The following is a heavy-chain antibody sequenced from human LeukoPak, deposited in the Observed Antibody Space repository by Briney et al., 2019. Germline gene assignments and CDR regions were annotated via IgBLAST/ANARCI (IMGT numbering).Heavy chain of an antibody. V-gene: IGHV4-59*08. CDR2: IYYSGSA. CDR3: ARSPHCGGDCYPYYFDY. CDR1: GGSISSYY. J-gene: IGHJ4*02. Sequence: SETLSLTCTVSGGSISSYYWSWIRQPPGKGLEWIGYIYYSGSANYNPSLKSRVTISVDTSKNQFSLKLSSVTAADTAVYYCARSPHCGGDCYPYYFDYWGQGTLVTVSS. D-gene: IGHD2-21*02.